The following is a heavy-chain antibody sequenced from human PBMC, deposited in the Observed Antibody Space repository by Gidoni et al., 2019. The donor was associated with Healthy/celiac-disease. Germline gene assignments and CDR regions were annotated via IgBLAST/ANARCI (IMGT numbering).Heavy chain of an antibody. CDR1: GGSFSGYY. V-gene: IGHV4-34*01. CDR3: ARGGTIFDSSGYYHRKDRRFDY. D-gene: IGHD3-22*01. J-gene: IGHJ4*02. Sequence: QVQLQQWGAGLLKPSETLSLICAVYGGSFSGYYWSWSRQPPGKGLEWIGEINHSGSTNYNPSLKSRVTISVDTSKNQFSLKLSSVTAADTAVYYCARGGTIFDSSGYYHRKDRRFDYWGQGTLVTVSS. CDR2: INHSGST.